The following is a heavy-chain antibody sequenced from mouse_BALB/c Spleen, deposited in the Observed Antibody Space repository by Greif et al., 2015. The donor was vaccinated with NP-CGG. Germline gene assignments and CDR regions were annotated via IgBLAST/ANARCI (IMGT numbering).Heavy chain of an antibody. CDR2: ISYSGST. CDR3: ARYYYGSSYYFDY. J-gene: IGHJ2*01. CDR1: GDSITSGY. V-gene: IGHV3-8*02. D-gene: IGHD1-1*01. Sequence: EVQLQESGPSLVKPSQTLSLTCSVTGDSITSGYWNWIRKFPGNKLEYMGYISYSGSTYYNPSLKSRISITRDTSKNQYYLQLNSVTTEDTATCYCARYYYGSSYYFDYWGQGTTLTVSS.